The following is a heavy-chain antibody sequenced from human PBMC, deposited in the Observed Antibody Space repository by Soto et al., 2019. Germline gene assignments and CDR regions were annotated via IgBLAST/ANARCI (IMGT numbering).Heavy chain of an antibody. CDR3: AGDYGDYVRYGMDV. CDR2: IWDDGSNK. CDR1: GFTFSSYG. D-gene: IGHD4-17*01. J-gene: IGHJ6*02. V-gene: IGHV3-33*01. Sequence: QVQLVESGGGVVQPGRSLRLSCAASGFTFSSYGMHWVRQAPGKGLEWVAVIWDDGSNKYYADSVRGRFTISRDNSKNTLYLQKNSLRAEDTAVYYCAGDYGDYVRYGMDVWGQGTTVTVSS.